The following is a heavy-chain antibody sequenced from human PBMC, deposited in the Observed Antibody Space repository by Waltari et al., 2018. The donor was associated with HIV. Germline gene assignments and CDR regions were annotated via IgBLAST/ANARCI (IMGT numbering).Heavy chain of an antibody. V-gene: IGHV1-8*01. D-gene: IGHD3-22*01. CDR1: GYTFTSYD. CDR3: AGGGGDSSGYYYYYGMDV. CDR2: MNPNSGNT. Sequence: QVQLVQSGAEVKKPGASVKVSCKASGYTFTSYDLNWVRQATGQGLDWMGWMNPNSGNTGYAQKFQGRGTMTRNTSISTAYMELSSLRSEDTAVYYCAGGGGDSSGYYYYYGMDVWGQGTTVTVSS. J-gene: IGHJ6*02.